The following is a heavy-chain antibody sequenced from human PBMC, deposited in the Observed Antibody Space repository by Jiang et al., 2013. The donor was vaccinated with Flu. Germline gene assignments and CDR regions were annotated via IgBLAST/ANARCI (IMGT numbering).Heavy chain of an antibody. CDR3: AKGSHWFDP. CDR1: GFTFSSYG. V-gene: IGHV3-30*18. Sequence: VQLLESGGGVVQPGRSLRLSCAASGFTFSSYGMHWVRQAPGKGLEWVAVISYDGSNKYYADSVKGRFTISRDNSKNTLYLQMNSLRAEDTAVYYCAKGSHWFDPWGQGTLVTVSS. CDR2: ISYDGSNK. J-gene: IGHJ5*02.